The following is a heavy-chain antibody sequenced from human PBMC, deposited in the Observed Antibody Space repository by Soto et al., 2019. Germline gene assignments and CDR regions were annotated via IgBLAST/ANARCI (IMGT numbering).Heavy chain of an antibody. D-gene: IGHD6-13*01. V-gene: IGHV1-69*06. CDR1: GGTFSSYA. CDR3: ASHHSYSSSYYWFDP. J-gene: IGHJ5*02. CDR2: IIPIFGTA. Sequence: SVNVSCKASGGTFSSYAISWVRQAPGQGLEWMGGIIPIFGTANYAQKFQGRVTITADKSTSTAYMELSSLRSEDTAVYYCASHHSYSSSYYWFDPWGQGTLVTVSS.